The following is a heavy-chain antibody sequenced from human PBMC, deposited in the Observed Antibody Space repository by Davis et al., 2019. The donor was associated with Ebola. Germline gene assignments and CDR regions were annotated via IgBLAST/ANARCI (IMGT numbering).Heavy chain of an antibody. CDR3: ARGRARSNPITIFGVAYIDY. V-gene: IGHV4-34*01. Sequence: PGGSLRLSCAVYGESLSGYYWSWIRQPPGKGLEWIGEINHSGSTNYNPSLKSRVTISVDTSKNQFSLKLSSVTAADTAVYYCARGRARSNPITIFGVAYIDYWGQGTLVTVSS. CDR1: GESLSGYY. D-gene: IGHD3-3*01. J-gene: IGHJ4*02. CDR2: INHSGST.